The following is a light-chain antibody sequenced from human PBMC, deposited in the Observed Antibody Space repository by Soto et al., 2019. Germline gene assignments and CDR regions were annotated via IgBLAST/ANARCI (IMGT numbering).Light chain of an antibody. Sequence: QSALTQPASVSGSPGQSLTISCTGTSSDIGAYNYVSWYQQHPGKVPKLMIYEVSNRPSGVSNRFSGSKSGNTASLTISGLQAEDEADYYCSSYTTSSTYVFGTGTKLTVL. CDR1: SSDIGAYNY. J-gene: IGLJ1*01. V-gene: IGLV2-14*01. CDR3: SSYTTSSTYV. CDR2: EVS.